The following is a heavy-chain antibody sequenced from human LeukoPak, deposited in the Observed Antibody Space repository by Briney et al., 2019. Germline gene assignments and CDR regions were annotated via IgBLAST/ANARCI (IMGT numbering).Heavy chain of an antibody. CDR1: GYSMRSGYY. CDR2: IYHSGST. V-gene: IGHV4-38-2*01. Sequence: SETLSLTCAVSGYSMRSGYYWDWIRQPPGKGLEWIGSIYHSGSTYYNPSLKSRVTLSVDTSKNQFSLNLSSVTAADTAVYYCASRSYSYGYNYWGQGNLVTVSS. D-gene: IGHD5-18*01. CDR3: ASRSYSYGYNY. J-gene: IGHJ4*02.